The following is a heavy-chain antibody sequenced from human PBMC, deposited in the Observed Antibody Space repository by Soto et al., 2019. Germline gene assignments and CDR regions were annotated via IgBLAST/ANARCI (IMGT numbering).Heavy chain of an antibody. J-gene: IGHJ6*02. D-gene: IGHD2-8*01. CDR2: INPKSGGT. V-gene: IGHV1-2*04. CDR3: ARGDSTDCSNGVCSFFYNHDMDV. Sequence: ASVKVSCKASGYSFTDYHIHWVRQAPGQGLEWLGRINPKSGGTSTAQKFQGWVTMTTDTSTSTASMELTRLTSDDTAIYYCARGDSTDCSNGVCSFFYNHDMDVWGQGTTVTVSS. CDR1: GYSFTDYH.